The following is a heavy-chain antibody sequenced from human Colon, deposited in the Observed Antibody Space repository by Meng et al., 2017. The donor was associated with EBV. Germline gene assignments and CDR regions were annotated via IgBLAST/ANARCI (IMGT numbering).Heavy chain of an antibody. Sequence: LTLREQALDLGKPLQTLALTCTVSGGPISRTGTCGGWIRQPPGKGLEWIGSQCHADDTYYNPSLMGRVTISVDTSKNQVSLKLTSVTAADTSIYYCARHTFSGNPGGIDSWGQGILVTVSS. CDR3: ARHTFSGNPGGIDS. J-gene: IGHJ4*02. CDR2: QCHADDT. CDR1: GGPISRTGTC. V-gene: IGHV4-39*01. D-gene: IGHD4-23*01.